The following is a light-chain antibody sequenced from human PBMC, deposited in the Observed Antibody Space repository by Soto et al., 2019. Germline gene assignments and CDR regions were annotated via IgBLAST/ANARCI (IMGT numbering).Light chain of an antibody. Sequence: QSALTQPASVSGSPGQSITISCTGTSSDVGGYNYVAWYQQHPGKVPRLMIYEVSNRPSGVSNRFSGSKSGSTASLTISGLQAEDEADYYCIAYTSSSTSYVFVTGTKVTGL. CDR3: IAYTSSSTSYV. J-gene: IGLJ1*01. V-gene: IGLV2-14*01. CDR2: EVS. CDR1: SSDVGGYNY.